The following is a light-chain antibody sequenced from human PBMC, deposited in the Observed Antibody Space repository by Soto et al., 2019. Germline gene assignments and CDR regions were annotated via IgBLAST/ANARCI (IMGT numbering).Light chain of an antibody. CDR1: QSVSSSY. Sequence: EIVLTQSPGTLSLSPGERATLSCRASQSVSSSYLAWYQQKPGQAPRLLIYGASSRATGIPDRFSGSGSGTDFTLTISRLEPEDFAVYYCQQYGSVLTFDGGTKVEIK. V-gene: IGKV3-20*01. CDR3: QQYGSVLT. J-gene: IGKJ4*01. CDR2: GAS.